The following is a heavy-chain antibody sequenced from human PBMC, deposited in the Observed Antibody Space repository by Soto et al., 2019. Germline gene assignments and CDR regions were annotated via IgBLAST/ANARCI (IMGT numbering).Heavy chain of an antibody. D-gene: IGHD6-19*01. J-gene: IGHJ4*02. V-gene: IGHV3-23*01. CDR2: ITGTGTST. Sequence: TVGSLRLSCASSIFTFRSYAMSCVRHSPGKGLEWVATITGTGTSTYFADSVKGRFTISRDNSRNTLYLKLNSLRAEDTAVYYCAKSQRTQWLLKKYFESWGQGALVNVSS. CDR1: IFTFRSYA. CDR3: AKSQRTQWLLKKYFES.